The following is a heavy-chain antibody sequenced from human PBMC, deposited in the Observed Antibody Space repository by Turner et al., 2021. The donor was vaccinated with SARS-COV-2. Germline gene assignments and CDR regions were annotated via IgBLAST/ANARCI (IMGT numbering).Heavy chain of an antibody. V-gene: IGHV1-69*01. D-gene: IGHD2-2*01. CDR1: SSYS. J-gene: IGHJ5*02. Sequence: SSYSISWVRQAPGQGLEWMGGIIPIFGTANYAQKFQGRVTITADESTSTAYMELSSLRSEDTAVYYCARDCSIPSCEAWGQGTLVTVSS. CDR2: IIPIFGTA. CDR3: ARDCSIPSCEA.